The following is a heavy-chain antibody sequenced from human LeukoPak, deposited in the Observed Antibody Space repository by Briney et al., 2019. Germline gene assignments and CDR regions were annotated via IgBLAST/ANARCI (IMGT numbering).Heavy chain of an antibody. Sequence: ASVKVSCKASGYTFTGSYIHWVRQAPGQGLEWMGRINPNSGDTNYAQNFQGRVTMTRDTSITTAYMELSSLTSADTAVYFCARSAEHCNNGVCFTDYYMDVWGKGTTVTVSS. V-gene: IGHV1-2*06. J-gene: IGHJ6*03. CDR3: ARSAEHCNNGVCFTDYYMDV. D-gene: IGHD2-8*01. CDR2: INPNSGDT. CDR1: GYTFTGSY.